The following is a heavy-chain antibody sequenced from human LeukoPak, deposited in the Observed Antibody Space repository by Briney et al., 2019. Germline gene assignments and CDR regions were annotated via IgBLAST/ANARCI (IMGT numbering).Heavy chain of an antibody. V-gene: IGHV3-30*02. CDR2: IRSDGSDT. J-gene: IGHJ4*02. CDR3: ATEQDLVGTTYYFGH. CDR1: GFAFRSYG. D-gene: IGHD5-12*01. Sequence: PGGSLRLSCAASGFAFRSYGVHWVGQAPGKGLEWVAFIRSDGSDTYYADSVRGRFSISRDNSKNSVYLQMNSLRAEDTAVHYFATEQDLVGTTYYFGHWGQGTLVIASS.